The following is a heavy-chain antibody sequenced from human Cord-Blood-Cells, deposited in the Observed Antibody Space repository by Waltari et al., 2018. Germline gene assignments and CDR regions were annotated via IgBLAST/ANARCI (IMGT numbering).Heavy chain of an antibody. CDR3: ARRCSSTSCYFRVDY. CDR2: IYYSGST. Sequence: QLQLQESGPGLVKPSETLSLTCTVSGGSISSSSSYWGWIRQPPGKGLEWIGSIYYSGSTYYNPSLKSRVTISVDTSKNQFSLKLSSVTAADTAVYYCARRCSSTSCYFRVDYWGQGTLVTVSS. V-gene: IGHV4-39*01. CDR1: GGSISSSSSY. D-gene: IGHD2-2*01. J-gene: IGHJ4*02.